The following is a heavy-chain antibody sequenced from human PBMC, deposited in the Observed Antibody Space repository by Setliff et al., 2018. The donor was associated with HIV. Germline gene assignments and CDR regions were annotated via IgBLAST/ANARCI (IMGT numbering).Heavy chain of an antibody. Sequence: ASVKVSFKASGYTFTQSDINWVRQATGQSPEWMGWMNPKSGNTGYKQTFQDRITITRDTSINTIHMELKSLTSEDTAVYYCARSGPRDHDFWYDQSRRYFDLWGRGTLVTVSS. D-gene: IGHD3-3*01. CDR3: ARSGPRDHDFWYDQSRRYFDL. V-gene: IGHV1-8*03. J-gene: IGHJ2*01. CDR1: GYTFTQSD. CDR2: MNPKSGNT.